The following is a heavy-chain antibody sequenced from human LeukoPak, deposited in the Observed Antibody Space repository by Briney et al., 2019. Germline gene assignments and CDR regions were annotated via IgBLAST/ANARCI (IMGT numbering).Heavy chain of an antibody. CDR3: ARDQYYYDSSGYYYFDY. J-gene: IGHJ4*02. V-gene: IGHV4-61*02. CDR1: GGSISSGSYY. D-gene: IGHD3-22*01. Sequence: SQTLSLTCTVSGGSISSGSYYWSWIRQPAGKGPEWIGRIYTSGRTNYNPSLRSRVTMSIDTSKNQFSLKLSSVTAADTAVYYCARDQYYYDSSGYYYFDYWGQGTLVTVSS. CDR2: IYTSGRT.